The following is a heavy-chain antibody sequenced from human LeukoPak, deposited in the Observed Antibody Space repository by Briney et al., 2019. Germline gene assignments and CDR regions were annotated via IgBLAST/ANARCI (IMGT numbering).Heavy chain of an antibody. D-gene: IGHD6-13*01. CDR2: ISSSGSDT. Sequence: PGGSLRLSCAASGFTFSTYNMNWVRQAPGKGLEWVSSISSSGSDTYYADSVKGRFTVSRDNAKNSLHLQMNSLRAEDTAVYYCTTGSPRVFDYWGQGTLVTVSS. J-gene: IGHJ4*02. V-gene: IGHV3-21*01. CDR3: TTGSPRVFDY. CDR1: GFTFSTYN.